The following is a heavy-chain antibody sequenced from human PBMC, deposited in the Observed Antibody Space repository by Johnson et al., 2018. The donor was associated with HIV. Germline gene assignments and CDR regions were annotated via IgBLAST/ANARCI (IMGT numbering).Heavy chain of an antibody. Sequence: VQLVESGGGLVKPGGSLRLSCAASGFTFSDAWMNWVRQAPGKELEWVGRVKSKTDGGTTDYAAPVKGRFTISRDGSKNTLYLQMHSLKNEDTAIYYCTTDLRVTTSLRAFDIWGQGTMVTVSS. J-gene: IGHJ3*02. CDR2: VKSKTDGGTT. CDR1: GFTFSDAW. V-gene: IGHV3-15*01. D-gene: IGHD4-17*01. CDR3: TTDLRVTTSLRAFDI.